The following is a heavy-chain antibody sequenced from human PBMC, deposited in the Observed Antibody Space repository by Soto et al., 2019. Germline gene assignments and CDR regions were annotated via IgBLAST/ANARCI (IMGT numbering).Heavy chain of an antibody. V-gene: IGHV1-18*01. D-gene: IGHD3-3*01. CDR3: AREVSRQGYPGEEYDFWSAYPSGWYDP. J-gene: IGHJ5*02. CDR1: GYTFTRYG. CDR2: ISAHNGNT. Sequence: QVQLVQSGAEVKKPGASVNVSCKASGYTFTRYGISWVRQAPGQGLECMGWISAHNGNTNYAQKFQGRLTMTTDTSTSTAYMELRSLRSDDTAIYYCAREVSRQGYPGEEYDFWSAYPSGWYDPWGQGTLVTVSS.